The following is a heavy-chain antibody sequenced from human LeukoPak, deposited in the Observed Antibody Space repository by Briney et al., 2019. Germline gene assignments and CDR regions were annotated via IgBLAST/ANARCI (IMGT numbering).Heavy chain of an antibody. V-gene: IGHV4-4*07. Sequence: SETLSLTCVVSGDSMSRYYWSWIRQPAGKGLEWIGRIYSSGNTNYHPSLKSRVTMSIDTSKNQFSLTLNSVTAADTAVYYCARVDSDAFDMWGQGTMVTVSS. J-gene: IGHJ3*02. CDR3: ARVDSDAFDM. CDR1: GDSMSRYY. CDR2: IYSSGNT. D-gene: IGHD2-2*03.